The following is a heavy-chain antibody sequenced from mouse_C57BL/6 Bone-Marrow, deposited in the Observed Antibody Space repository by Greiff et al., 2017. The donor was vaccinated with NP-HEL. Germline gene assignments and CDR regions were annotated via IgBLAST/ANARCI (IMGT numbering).Heavy chain of an antibody. Sequence: EVKLQQSGPELVKPGASVKIPCKASGYTFTDYNMDWVKQSHGKSLEWIGDINPNNGGTIYNQKFKGKATLTVDKSSSTAYMELRSLTSEDTAVYYCARIYYGNEPEFAYWGQGTLVTVSA. CDR2: INPNNGGT. J-gene: IGHJ3*01. D-gene: IGHD2-1*01. V-gene: IGHV1-18*01. CDR1: GYTFTDYN. CDR3: ARIYYGNEPEFAY.